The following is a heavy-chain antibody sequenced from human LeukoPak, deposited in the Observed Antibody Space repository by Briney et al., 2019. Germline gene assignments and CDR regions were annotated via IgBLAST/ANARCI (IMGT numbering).Heavy chain of an antibody. J-gene: IGHJ6*03. CDR2: FDPEDGET. Sequence: GASVKVSCKVSGYTLTELSMHWVRQAPGKGLEWMGGFDPEDGETIYAQKFQGRVTMTEDTSTDTAYMELSSLRSEDTAVYCCATAPYYYYMDVWGKGTTVTIFS. V-gene: IGHV1-24*01. CDR1: GYTLTELS. CDR3: ATAPYYYYMDV.